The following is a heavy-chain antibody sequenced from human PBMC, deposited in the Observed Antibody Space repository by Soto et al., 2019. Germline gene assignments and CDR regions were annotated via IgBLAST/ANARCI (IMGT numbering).Heavy chain of an antibody. V-gene: IGHV3-21*01. D-gene: IGHD6-19*01. CDR2: ISSSSSYI. Sequence: GGSLRLSCAASGFTFSSYSINWVRQAPGKGLEWVSSISSSSSYIYYADSVKGRFTISRDNAKNSLYLQMNSLRAEDTAVYYCARESVAGDLDYWGQGTLVTVSS. CDR1: GFTFSSYS. J-gene: IGHJ4*02. CDR3: ARESVAGDLDY.